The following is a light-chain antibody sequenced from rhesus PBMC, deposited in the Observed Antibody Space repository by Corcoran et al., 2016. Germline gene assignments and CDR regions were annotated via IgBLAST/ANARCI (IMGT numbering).Light chain of an antibody. Sequence: DIQMTQSPSSLSASVGDRVTITCRASENVNNYLNWYQQKPGKAPKLLIYKASTLQSGVPSRFSGSGSGTDYTFTISSLQPEDVATYYCQHGYGTPRTFGQGTKVEIE. CDR3: QHGYGTPRT. CDR2: KAS. V-gene: IGKV1-74*01. J-gene: IGKJ1*01. CDR1: ENVNNY.